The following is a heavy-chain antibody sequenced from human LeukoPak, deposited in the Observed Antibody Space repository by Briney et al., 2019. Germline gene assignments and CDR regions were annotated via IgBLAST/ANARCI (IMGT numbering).Heavy chain of an antibody. V-gene: IGHV1-2*02. CDR1: GYTFTGYY. Sequence: ASVKVSCKASGYTFTGYYMQWVRQAPGQRLEWMGWINPNSGGTNYAQKFQGRVTMTRDTSISTAYMELSRLRSDDTAVYYCARAGRNYYDSSGYYGGLWGQGTLVTVSS. CDR3: ARAGRNYYDSSGYYGGL. D-gene: IGHD3-22*01. CDR2: INPNSGGT. J-gene: IGHJ4*02.